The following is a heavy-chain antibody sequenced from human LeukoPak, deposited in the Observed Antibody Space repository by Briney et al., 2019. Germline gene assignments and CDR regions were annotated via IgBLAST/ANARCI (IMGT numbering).Heavy chain of an antibody. CDR3: SRYDSDTGDFDP. CDR2: LNYSGTT. D-gene: IGHD3-10*01. J-gene: IGHJ5*02. CDR1: GGSISGSTSY. V-gene: IGHV4-39*07. Sequence: SETLSLTCTVSGGSISGSTSYWGWIRQSPGKGLEWIGLLNYSGTTYYNPSFKSRVSISIDRSRTQFFLKLSSVTAADTAFYYCSRYDSDTGDFDPWGQGTLVTISS.